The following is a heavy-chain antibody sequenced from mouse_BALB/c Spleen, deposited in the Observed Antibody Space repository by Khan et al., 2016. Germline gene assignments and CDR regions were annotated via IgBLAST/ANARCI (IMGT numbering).Heavy chain of an antibody. CDR2: IWWDDDK. CDR3: ARIETGTPMDY. J-gene: IGHJ4*01. CDR1: GFSLSTSGMG. V-gene: IGHV8-8*01. Sequence: QVTLKESGPGILQPSQTLSLTCSFAGFSLSTSGMGVGWIRQPSGKGLEWLAHIWWDDDKRYNPALRSRLTISKDASSNQVFLTIASVDTADTATYYCARIETGTPMDYWGQGTSVTVSS. D-gene: IGHD4-1*01.